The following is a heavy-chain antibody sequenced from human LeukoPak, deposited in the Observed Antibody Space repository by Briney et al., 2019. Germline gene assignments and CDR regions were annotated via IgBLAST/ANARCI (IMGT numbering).Heavy chain of an antibody. D-gene: IGHD3-22*01. CDR2: IWYDGSNK. CDR3: ARDGVRSGYHEGPDY. CDR1: GFTFSSYG. J-gene: IGHJ4*02. Sequence: GGSLRLSCAASGFTFSSYGMHWVRQAPGKGLEWVAVIWYDGSNKYLADSVKGRFTISRDSSKNTLYLQMNSLRAEDTAVYYCARDGVRSGYHEGPDYWGQGTLVTVSS. V-gene: IGHV3-33*01.